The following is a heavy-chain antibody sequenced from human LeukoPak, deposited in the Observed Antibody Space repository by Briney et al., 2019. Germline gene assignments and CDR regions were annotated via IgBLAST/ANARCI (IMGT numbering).Heavy chain of an antibody. V-gene: IGHV3-66*02. CDR2: THVGSGE. Sequence: GGSLRLSCAASGFTVGTDFMTWVRQAPGKGLVWVSMTHVGSGEFYADSVKGRFTLSIDGSKNTLYLQMSSLRTEDTAVYYCANRGSWGQGTLVTVSS. CDR1: GFTVGTDF. CDR3: ANRGS. J-gene: IGHJ4*02.